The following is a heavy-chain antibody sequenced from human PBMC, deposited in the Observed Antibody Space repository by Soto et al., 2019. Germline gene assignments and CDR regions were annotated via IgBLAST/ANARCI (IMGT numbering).Heavy chain of an antibody. J-gene: IGHJ4*02. V-gene: IGHV3-48*02. CDR2: ISSSSSTI. CDR3: ARDMYYYDSSGYLIDY. D-gene: IGHD3-22*01. CDR1: GFTFSSYS. Sequence: WGSLRLSCAASGFTFSSYSMNWVRQAPGKGLEWVSYISSSSSTIYYADSVKGRFTISRDNAKNSLYLQMNSLRDEDTAVYYCARDMYYYDSSGYLIDYWGQGTLVPVSS.